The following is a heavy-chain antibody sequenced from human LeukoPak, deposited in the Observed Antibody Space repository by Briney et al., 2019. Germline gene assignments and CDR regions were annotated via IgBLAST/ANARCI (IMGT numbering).Heavy chain of an antibody. V-gene: IGHV3-23*01. J-gene: IGHJ4*02. CDR3: AKSASRYQLLSVGDY. Sequence: HPGGSLRLSCAASGFTFSSYWMSWVRQAPGKGLEWVSAISGSGGSAYYADSVKGRFTISRDNSKNTLYLQMNSRRAEDTAVYYCAKSASRYQLLSVGDYWGQGTLVTVSS. CDR2: ISGSGGSA. D-gene: IGHD2-2*01. CDR1: GFTFSSYW.